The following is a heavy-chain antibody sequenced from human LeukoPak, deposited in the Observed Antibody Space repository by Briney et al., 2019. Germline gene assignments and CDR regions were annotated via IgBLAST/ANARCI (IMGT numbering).Heavy chain of an antibody. Sequence: GGSLRLSCAASGFTFSSYWMHWVRQAPGKGLMWVSRINSDGISTSYADSVKGRFTISRDNAKNTLYVQMNSLRAEDTAVYYCARDLNGHYLNYWGQGTLVTVSS. CDR2: INSDGIST. V-gene: IGHV3-74*01. CDR3: ARDLNGHYLNY. CDR1: GFTFSSYW. J-gene: IGHJ4*02. D-gene: IGHD2-8*01.